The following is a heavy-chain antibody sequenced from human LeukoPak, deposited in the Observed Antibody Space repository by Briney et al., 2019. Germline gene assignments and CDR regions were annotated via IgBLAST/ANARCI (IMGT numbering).Heavy chain of an antibody. V-gene: IGHV3-23*01. Sequence: PGGSLRLSCAASGFTFSSYAMSWVRQAPGKGLEWVSAISGSGGSTYYADSMKGRFTISRDNSKNTLYLQMNSLRAEDTAVYYCAKGDGFWSDQGAFDIWGQGTMVTVSS. CDR2: ISGSGGST. CDR3: AKGDGFWSDQGAFDI. D-gene: IGHD3-3*01. CDR1: GFTFSSYA. J-gene: IGHJ3*02.